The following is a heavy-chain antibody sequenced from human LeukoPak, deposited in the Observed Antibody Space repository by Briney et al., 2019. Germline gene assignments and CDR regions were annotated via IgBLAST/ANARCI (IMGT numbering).Heavy chain of an antibody. CDR3: AREVWGPEY. CDR1: GFTFTKYW. V-gene: IGHV3-7*01. J-gene: IGHJ4*02. Sequence: GGSLRLSCAASGFTFTKYWMTWVRQAPGKGLEWVGNIKQDGSDKNYMDSVKCRFTISRDNTKNSVYLQMSSLRAEDTAVYYCAREVWGPEYWGQGTLVTVSS. D-gene: IGHD1-14*01. CDR2: IKQDGSDK.